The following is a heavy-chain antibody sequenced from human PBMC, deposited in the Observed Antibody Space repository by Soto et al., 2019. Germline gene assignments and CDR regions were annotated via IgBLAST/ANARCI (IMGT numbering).Heavy chain of an antibody. J-gene: IGHJ6*02. D-gene: IGHD4-17*01. V-gene: IGHV4-59*08. Sequence: QVQLQQSGPRLVKPSETLSLTCTVSSGPDRSHNWGWIRQPPGRGLEWIGYVYYTGDTAYNPTLRGRVTISADTSTNDSSLTLHSVTAADTAVYYCVRQGIDYLHGLVDVWGQGTTVSVSS. CDR3: VRQGIDYLHGLVDV. CDR1: SGPDRSHN. CDR2: VYYTGDT.